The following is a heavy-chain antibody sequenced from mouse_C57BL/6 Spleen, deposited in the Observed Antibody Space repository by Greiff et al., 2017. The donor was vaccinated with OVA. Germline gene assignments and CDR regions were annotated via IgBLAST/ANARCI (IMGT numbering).Heavy chain of an antibody. D-gene: IGHD1-1*01. CDR1: GFTFSSYG. CDR2: ISSGGSYT. CDR3: ARLFTTVVATGGYAMDY. J-gene: IGHJ4*01. V-gene: IGHV5-6*01. Sequence: EVHLVESGGDLVKPGGSLKLSCAASGFTFSSYGMSWVRQTPDKRLEWVATISSGGSYTYYPDSVKGRFTISRDNAKNTLYLHMSSLKSEDTAMYYCARLFTTVVATGGYAMDYWGQGTSVTVSS.